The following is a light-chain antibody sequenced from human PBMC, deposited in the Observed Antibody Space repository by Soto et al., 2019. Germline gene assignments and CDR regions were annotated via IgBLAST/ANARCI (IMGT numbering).Light chain of an antibody. J-gene: IGKJ3*01. V-gene: IGKV3-20*01. Sequence: EIVLTQSPGTLSLSLGEGATLSCRASQSISSRYLAWYQQKPGQAPRVLIYGTSIRASGVPERFSGGGSGTDFTLTITRLEPEDFAVYYCQQYGSSLFTFGPGTKVDIK. CDR3: QQYGSSLFT. CDR2: GTS. CDR1: QSISSRY.